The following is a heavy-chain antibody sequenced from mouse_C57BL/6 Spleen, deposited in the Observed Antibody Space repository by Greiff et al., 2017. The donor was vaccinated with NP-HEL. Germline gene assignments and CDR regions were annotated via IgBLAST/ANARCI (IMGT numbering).Heavy chain of an antibody. D-gene: IGHD2-5*01. CDR3: ARLYSNYVYAMDY. Sequence: DVQLVESGGGLVKPGGSLKLSCAASGFTFSDYGMHWVRQAPEKGLEWVAYISSGSSTIYYADTVKGRFTISRDNAKNTLFLQMTSLRSEDTAMYYCARLYSNYVYAMDYWGQGTSVTVSS. CDR1: GFTFSDYG. J-gene: IGHJ4*01. V-gene: IGHV5-17*01. CDR2: ISSGSSTI.